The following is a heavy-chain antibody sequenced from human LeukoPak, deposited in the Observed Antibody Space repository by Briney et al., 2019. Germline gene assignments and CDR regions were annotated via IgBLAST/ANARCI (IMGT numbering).Heavy chain of an antibody. CDR3: ARDLAVAGTNYFDF. V-gene: IGHV4-4*02. J-gene: IGHJ4*02. CDR1: GDSISSNEW. D-gene: IGHD6-19*01. Sequence: SEPLSLTCSVSGDSISSNEWWSWVRQPPGKGLEWIGEVFHSGSTNYNPSLKSRVTISIDKSKNQFSLEVTSVTAADTAIYYCARDLAVAGTNYFDFWGQGVLVTVSS. CDR2: VFHSGST.